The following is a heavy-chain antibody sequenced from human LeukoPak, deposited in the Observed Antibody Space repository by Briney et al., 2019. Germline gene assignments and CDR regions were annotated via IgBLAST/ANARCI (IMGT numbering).Heavy chain of an antibody. CDR3: ARDVADATEIDAFDI. V-gene: IGHV4-59*01. J-gene: IGHJ3*02. Sequence: PSETLSLTCTVSGGSISSYYWSWIRQPPGKGLEWIGYIYYSGSTNYNPSLKSRGTISVDTSKNQFSLKLSSVTAADTAVYYCARDVADATEIDAFDIWGQGTMVTVSS. CDR2: IYYSGST. D-gene: IGHD4-17*01. CDR1: GGSISSYY.